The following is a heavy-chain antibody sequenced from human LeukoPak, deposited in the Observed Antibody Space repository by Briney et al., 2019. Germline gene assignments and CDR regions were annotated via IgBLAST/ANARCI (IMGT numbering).Heavy chain of an antibody. CDR1: GFTFSSYG. CDR3: AKDQGDYYDSSGYYYVGAFDI. V-gene: IGHV3-30*18. D-gene: IGHD3-22*01. J-gene: IGHJ3*02. Sequence: SGGSLRLSCAASGFTFSSYGMHWVRQAPGKGLEWVAVISYDGSNKYYADSVKGRFTISRDNSKNTLYLQMNSLRAEDTAVYYCAKDQGDYYDSSGYYYVGAFDIWGQGTMVTVSS. CDR2: ISYDGSNK.